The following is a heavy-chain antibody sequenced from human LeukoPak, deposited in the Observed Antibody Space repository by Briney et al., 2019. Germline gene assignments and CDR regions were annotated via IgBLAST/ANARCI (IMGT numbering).Heavy chain of an antibody. CDR2: LWYDGSNK. D-gene: IGHD6-13*01. CDR1: GFTFSSFA. J-gene: IGHJ4*02. V-gene: IGHV3-33*06. Sequence: PGRSLSLSCAASGFTFSSFAMHWVRQAPGKGLEWVAVLWYDGSNKLYGDSVRGRFTISRDNTKNTLYLQMNNLRAEDTAVYYCVKDRTGSWSFDYWGQGTVVTVSS. CDR3: VKDRTGSWSFDY.